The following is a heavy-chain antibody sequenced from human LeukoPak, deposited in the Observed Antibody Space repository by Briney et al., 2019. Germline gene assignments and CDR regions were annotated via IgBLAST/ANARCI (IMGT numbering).Heavy chain of an antibody. CDR3: ARAKDDTAMEFDY. Sequence: GGSLRLSCAASGFTFDDYAMPWVRQAPGKGLEWVSGISWNSGSIGYADSVKGRFTISRDNAKNSLYLQMNSLRAEDTAVYYCARAKDDTAMEFDYWGQGTLVTVSS. V-gene: IGHV3-9*01. CDR1: GFTFDDYA. D-gene: IGHD5-18*01. J-gene: IGHJ4*02. CDR2: ISWNSGSI.